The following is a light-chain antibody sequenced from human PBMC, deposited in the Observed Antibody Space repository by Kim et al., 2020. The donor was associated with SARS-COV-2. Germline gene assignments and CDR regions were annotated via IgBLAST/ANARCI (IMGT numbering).Light chain of an antibody. CDR1: TLRRDY. Sequence: SSELTQDPAVSLALVQTVRITCQSDTLRRDYATGYQQKSTQAPIVDTYAKNNLPSEIPDRLSGSSSGNTASLTITATPPRDDADYYCNAGDRNYSVLFGG. J-gene: IGLJ2*01. CDR2: AKN. V-gene: IGLV3-19*01. CDR3: NAGDRNYSVL.